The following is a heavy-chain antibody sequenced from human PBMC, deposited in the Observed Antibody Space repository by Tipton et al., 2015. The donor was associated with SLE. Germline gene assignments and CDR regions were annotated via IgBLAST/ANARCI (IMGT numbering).Heavy chain of an antibody. CDR1: GFTLRSYD. CDR3: ARDAHGDYNAFDI. J-gene: IGHJ3*02. CDR2: IWFDGSKK. D-gene: IGHD4-17*01. Sequence: RSLRLSCATSGFTLRSYDMHWVRQAPGKGLEWVALIWFDGSKKYFADSVKGRFTISRDTSTNTLYLQMNSLRAEDTAVYYCARDAHGDYNAFDIWGQGTMVTVSS. V-gene: IGHV3-33*01.